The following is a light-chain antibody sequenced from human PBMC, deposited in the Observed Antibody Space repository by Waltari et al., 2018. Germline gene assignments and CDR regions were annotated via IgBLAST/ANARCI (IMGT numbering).Light chain of an antibody. J-gene: IGKJ1*01. Sequence: VLTQSPGTLSLSPGEGATLSCRASQSISHYLAWYQQKPGQAPRLLIYHASSRATGIPDRFSGSGSGTDFSLTISRLEPEDFAVYDCQHYVNLPATFGQGTKVDIK. CDR1: QSISHY. CDR3: QHYVNLPAT. CDR2: HAS. V-gene: IGKV3-20*01.